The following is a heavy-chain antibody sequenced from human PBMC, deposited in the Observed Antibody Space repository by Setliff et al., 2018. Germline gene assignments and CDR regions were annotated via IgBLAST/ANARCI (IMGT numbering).Heavy chain of an antibody. CDR3: ARSPSSGAYWNPRPFYSDY. J-gene: IGHJ4*02. Sequence: SETLSLTCTVSGGSISSSSYYWGWIRQPPGKGLEWIGSIHYSGSTYYNPSLKSRVTISPDTSKDHFSLKVNSVTAADTALYYCARSPSSGAYWNPRPFYSDYWGQGTLGTAPQ. D-gene: IGHD1-26*01. CDR2: IHYSGST. CDR1: GGSISSSSYY. V-gene: IGHV4-39*02.